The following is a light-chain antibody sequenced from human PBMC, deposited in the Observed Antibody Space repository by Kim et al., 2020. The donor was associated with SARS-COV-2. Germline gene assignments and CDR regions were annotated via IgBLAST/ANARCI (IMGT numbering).Light chain of an antibody. V-gene: IGKV2-30*01. Sequence: DAVMTQSPLSLPVTLGQPASISCTSSQSLVYSDGNTYLNWFQQRPGQSPRRLIYRVSNRDSGVPDRFSGSVSGAVFTLKISSVEVENIGLYFCMQGSHWPYTFGQGTKLEI. CDR2: RVS. J-gene: IGKJ2*01. CDR3: MQGSHWPYT. CDR1: QSLVYSDGNTY.